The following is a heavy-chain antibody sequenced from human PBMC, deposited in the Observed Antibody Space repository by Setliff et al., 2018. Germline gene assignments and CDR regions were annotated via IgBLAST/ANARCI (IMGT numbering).Heavy chain of an antibody. CDR1: GFTFSTYA. V-gene: IGHV4-59*10. J-gene: IGHJ4*02. CDR3: ARGGTYRYFDY. Sequence: ESLKISCAASGFTFSTYAMNWVRQAPGKGLEWIGSIYTDGSTNYNPSLKSRVTISVDKSKNHVSLKLTSVTAADTAVYYCARGGTYRYFDYWGQGALVTVSS. CDR2: IYTDGST.